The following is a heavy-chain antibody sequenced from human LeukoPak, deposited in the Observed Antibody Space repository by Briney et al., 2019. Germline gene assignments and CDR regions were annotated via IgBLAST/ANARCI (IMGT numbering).Heavy chain of an antibody. J-gene: IGHJ6*02. CDR2: IDPSDSYT. Sequence: GESLKISCKGSGYSFTSYWISWVRQMPGKGLEWMGRIDPSDSYTNYSPSFQGHVTISADKSISTAYLRWSSLKASDTAMYYCARHLDSSSSYGMDVWGQGTTVTVSS. CDR3: ARHLDSSSSYGMDV. D-gene: IGHD6-6*01. V-gene: IGHV5-10-1*01. CDR1: GYSFTSYW.